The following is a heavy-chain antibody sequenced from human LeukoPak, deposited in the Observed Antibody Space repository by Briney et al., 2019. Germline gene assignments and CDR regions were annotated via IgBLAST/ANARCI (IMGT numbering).Heavy chain of an antibody. D-gene: IGHD2-15*01. CDR3: ARSYCSGGSCEDAFDI. V-gene: IGHV4-59*01. CDR1: GGSISSYY. CDR2: IYYSGST. Sequence: PSETLSLTCTVSGGSISSYYWSWIRQPPGKGLEWIGYIYYSGSTNYNPSLKSRVTISVDTSKNQFSLKLSSVTAADTAVYYCARSYCSGGSCEDAFDIWGQGTMVTVSS. J-gene: IGHJ3*02.